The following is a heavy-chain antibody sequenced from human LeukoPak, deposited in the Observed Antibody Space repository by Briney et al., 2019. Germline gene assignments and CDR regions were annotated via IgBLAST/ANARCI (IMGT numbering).Heavy chain of an antibody. CDR2: ISDSGTST. J-gene: IGHJ1*01. CDR1: GFTFDNYA. Sequence: GGSLRLSCAASGFTFDNYAMNWVHQAPGKGLEWLSIISDSGTSTFYADSLEGRFTISRDNSKNTLYLQMSSLRAEDTAVYYCARNDYGDYAHAEYFQHWGQGTLVTVSS. D-gene: IGHD4-17*01. CDR3: ARNDYGDYAHAEYFQH. V-gene: IGHV3-23*01.